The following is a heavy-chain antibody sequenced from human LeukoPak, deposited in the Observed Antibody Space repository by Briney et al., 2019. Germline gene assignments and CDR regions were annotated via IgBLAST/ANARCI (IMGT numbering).Heavy chain of an antibody. CDR2: INPNSGGT. D-gene: IGHD1-26*01. J-gene: IGHJ4*02. CDR1: GYTFTGYY. V-gene: IGHV1-2*02. Sequence: ASVKVSCKASGYTFTGYYMHWVRQAPGQGLEWMGWINPNSGGTNYAQKFQGRVTMTRDTSISTAYMELSRLRSDDTAVYHCARGPSGELRYYFDYWGQGTLVTVSS. CDR3: ARGPSGELRYYFDY.